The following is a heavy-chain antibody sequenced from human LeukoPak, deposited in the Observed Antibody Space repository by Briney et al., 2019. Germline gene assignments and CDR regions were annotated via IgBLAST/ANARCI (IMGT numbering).Heavy chain of an antibody. CDR2: ISSSSSTI. V-gene: IGHV3-48*02. Sequence: GGSLRLSCVSSGFTFSPYSMRWVGQAPGKGLEWLSYISSSSSTIYYADSVKGRFTISRDNAKNSLYLQMNSLRDEDTAAYYCASDPSTGYGDYGYWGQGTLVTVSS. J-gene: IGHJ4*02. D-gene: IGHD4-17*01. CDR1: GFTFSPYS. CDR3: ASDPSTGYGDYGY.